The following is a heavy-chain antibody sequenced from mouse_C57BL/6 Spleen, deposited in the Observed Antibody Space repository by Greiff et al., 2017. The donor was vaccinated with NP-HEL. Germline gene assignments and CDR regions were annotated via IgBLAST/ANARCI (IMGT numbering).Heavy chain of an antibody. CDR2: INPNNGGT. CDR1: GYTFTDYY. J-gene: IGHJ2*01. V-gene: IGHV1-26*01. Sequence: VQLQQSGPELVKPGASVKISCKASGYTFTDYYMNWVKQSHGKSLEWIGDINPNNGGTSYNQKFKGKATLTVDKSSSTAYMELRSLTSEDSAVYYCARSRGLVSYYFDYWGQGTTLTVSS. D-gene: IGHD2-2*01. CDR3: ARSRGLVSYYFDY.